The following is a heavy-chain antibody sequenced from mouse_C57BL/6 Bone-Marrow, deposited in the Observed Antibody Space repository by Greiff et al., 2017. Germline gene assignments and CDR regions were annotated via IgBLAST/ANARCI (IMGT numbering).Heavy chain of an antibody. CDR3: TPSFITTVVAPGFAY. CDR2: IRLKSDNYAT. CDR1: GFTFSNYW. D-gene: IGHD1-1*01. J-gene: IGHJ3*01. V-gene: IGHV6-3*01. Sequence: EVKLVESGGGLVQPGGSMKLSCVASGFTFSNYWMNWVRQSPEKGLEWVAQIRLKSDNYATHYAESVKGRFTISRDDSKSSVYLQMNNLRAEDTGIYYCTPSFITTVVAPGFAYWGQGTLVTVSA.